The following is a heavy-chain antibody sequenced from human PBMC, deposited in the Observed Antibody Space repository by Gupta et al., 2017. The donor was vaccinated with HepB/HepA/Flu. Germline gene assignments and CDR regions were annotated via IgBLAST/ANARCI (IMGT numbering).Heavy chain of an antibody. J-gene: IGHJ5*02. CDR1: GGSISDYS. D-gene: IGHD3-16*01. CDR3: ARRGRAVGGTWLDP. CDR2: INHYSGRN. Sequence: QVQLQESGPGLVQPSETLSLTCTVSGGSISDYSWSWIRQPPGKGLEWIANINHYSGRNNYNPALKSRVTISADTSKNQLSLNLKYVKEEDTALYYCARRGRAVGGTWLDPWGQGTLVHVS. V-gene: IGHV4-59*08.